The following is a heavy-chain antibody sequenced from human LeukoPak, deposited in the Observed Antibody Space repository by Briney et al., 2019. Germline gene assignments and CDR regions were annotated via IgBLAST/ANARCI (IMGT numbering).Heavy chain of an antibody. V-gene: IGHV4-39*07. CDR1: GGSISSSSYY. CDR3: ARGGPDILTGYRTFDY. CDR2: IYYSGST. D-gene: IGHD3-9*01. J-gene: IGHJ4*02. Sequence: SETLSLTCTVSGGSISSSSYYWGWIRQPPGKGLEWIGSIYYSGSTYYNPSLKSRVTISVDTSKNQFSLKLSSVTAADTAVYYCARGGPDILTGYRTFDYWGQGTLVTVSS.